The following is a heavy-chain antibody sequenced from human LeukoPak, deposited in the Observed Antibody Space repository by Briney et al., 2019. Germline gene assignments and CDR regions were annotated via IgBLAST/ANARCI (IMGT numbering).Heavy chain of an antibody. D-gene: IGHD1-26*01. CDR1: GGSISSSSYY. J-gene: IGHJ4*02. CDR3: ARLRVGHDYVDY. CDR2: IYYSGTT. V-gene: IGHV4-39*01. Sequence: SETLSLTCTVSGGSISSSSYYWGWIRQPPGKGLEWIGSIYYSGTTYYNPSLKTRVTISVDTSKNQFSLNLSSVTAADTAVYYCARLRVGHDYVDYWGQGTLVTVSS.